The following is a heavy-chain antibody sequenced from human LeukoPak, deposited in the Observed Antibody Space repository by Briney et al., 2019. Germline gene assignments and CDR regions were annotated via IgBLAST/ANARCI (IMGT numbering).Heavy chain of an antibody. CDR2: ISYDGSNK. D-gene: IGHD6-13*01. CDR3: ARDRGSSWYNSYYMDV. V-gene: IGHV3-30*04. CDR1: GFTFSSYA. Sequence: GGSLRLSCAASGFTFSSYAMHWVRQAPGKGLEWVAVISYDGSNKYYADSVKGRFTISRDNSKNTLYLQMNSLRAEDTAVYYCARDRGSSWYNSYYMDVWGKGTTVTVSS. J-gene: IGHJ6*03.